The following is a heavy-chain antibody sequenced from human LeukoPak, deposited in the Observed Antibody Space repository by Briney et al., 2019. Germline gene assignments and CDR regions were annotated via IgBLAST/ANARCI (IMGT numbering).Heavy chain of an antibody. J-gene: IGHJ5*02. CDR3: ARAGFTMVRGVIGWFDP. V-gene: IGHV4-59*01. Sequence: SETLSLTCTVSGGSISSYYWSWIRQPPGKGLEWIGYIYYSGSTNYNPSLKSRVTISVDTSKNQFSLKLSFVTAADTAVYYCARAGFTMVRGVIGWFDPWGQGTLVTVSS. CDR1: GGSISSYY. D-gene: IGHD3-10*01. CDR2: IYYSGST.